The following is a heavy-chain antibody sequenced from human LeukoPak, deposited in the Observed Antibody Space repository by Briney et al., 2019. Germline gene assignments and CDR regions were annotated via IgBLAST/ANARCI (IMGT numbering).Heavy chain of an antibody. CDR1: GDSVSSNSAA. Sequence: SQTLSRTCAISGDSVSSNSAAWNWIRQSPSRGLEWLGRTYYRSKWYNDYAVSVKSRITINPDTSKNQFSLQLNSVTPEDTAVYYCARDLGYGGKVIPSSYMDVWGKGTTVTVSS. D-gene: IGHD4-23*01. J-gene: IGHJ6*03. V-gene: IGHV6-1*01. CDR3: ARDLGYGGKVIPSSYMDV. CDR2: TYYRSKWYN.